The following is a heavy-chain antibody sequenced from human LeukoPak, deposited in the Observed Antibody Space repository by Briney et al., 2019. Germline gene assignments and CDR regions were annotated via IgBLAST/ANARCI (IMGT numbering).Heavy chain of an antibody. Sequence: PSETLSLTCTVSGGSISSSRYYGGWIRQPPGKGLEWIGSMYYSGSTYYNPSLKSRVTISVDTSKNQFSLKLSSVTAADTAVYYCASRGAAISIVAPRGFNYWGQGTLVTVSS. J-gene: IGHJ4*02. CDR2: MYYSGST. CDR3: ASRGAAISIVAPRGFNY. D-gene: IGHD5-12*01. CDR1: GGSISSSRYY. V-gene: IGHV4-39*07.